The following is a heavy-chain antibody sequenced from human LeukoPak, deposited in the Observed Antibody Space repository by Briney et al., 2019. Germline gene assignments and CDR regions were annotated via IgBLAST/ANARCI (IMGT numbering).Heavy chain of an antibody. CDR2: IYPGDSDT. CDR3: ARAGGGGDGYNYGWDLSWFAP. J-gene: IGHJ5*02. CDR1: GCSFTSYW. Sequence: PGESLKISCKASGCSFTSYWIGYVRQMPGKGLEWMGIIYPGDSDTRYSPSFQGQVTISADKSISTAYLQWSSLKASDTAMYYCARAGGGGDGYNYGWDLSWFAPWGQGTLVTVSS. V-gene: IGHV5-51*01. D-gene: IGHD5-24*01.